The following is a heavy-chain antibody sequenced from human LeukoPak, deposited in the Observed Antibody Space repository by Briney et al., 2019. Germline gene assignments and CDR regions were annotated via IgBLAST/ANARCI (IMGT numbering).Heavy chain of an antibody. CDR2: IIPIFRTA. J-gene: IGHJ6*03. V-gene: IGHV1-69*13. CDR1: GGTFSKYA. D-gene: IGHD1-20*01. CDR3: AKGPRYNWNHYYMDV. Sequence: SVKVSCKASGGTFSKYAISWVRQAPGQGLEWVGAIIPIFRTAKYAQKFQGRVTITADESTSTAYMDLSSLRSEDTAVYYCAKGPRYNWNHYYMDVWGKGTPVTVS.